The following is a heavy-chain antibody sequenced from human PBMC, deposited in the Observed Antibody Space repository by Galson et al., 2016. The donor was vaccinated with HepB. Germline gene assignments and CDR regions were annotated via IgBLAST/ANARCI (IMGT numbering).Heavy chain of an antibody. V-gene: IGHV4-39*01. CDR1: GASVSSNTYW. CDR3: ARTYYYDSRYYFDY. CDR2: IHYSGST. D-gene: IGHD3-22*01. Sequence: ETLSLTCTVSGASVSSNTYWWGWIRQPPGKGLQWIGNIHYSGSTYYNPSLKSRVTIFVATSKNQLSLKLSSVTAADTAVYYCARTYYYDSRYYFDYWGPGTLVTVSS. J-gene: IGHJ4*02.